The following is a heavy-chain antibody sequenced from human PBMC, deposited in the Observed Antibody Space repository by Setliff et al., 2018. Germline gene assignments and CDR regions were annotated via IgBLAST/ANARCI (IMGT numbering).Heavy chain of an antibody. V-gene: IGHV1-2*04. CDR1: GYTFTSYY. Sequence: GASVKVSCKASGYTFTSYYMHWVRQAPGQGLEWMGWINPNSGGTNYAQKFQGWVTMTRDTSVSTAYMELSRLRSDDTAVYYCARGRDFWSGYLVYWGQGTLVTVSS. CDR3: ARGRDFWSGYLVY. CDR2: INPNSGGT. J-gene: IGHJ4*02. D-gene: IGHD3-3*01.